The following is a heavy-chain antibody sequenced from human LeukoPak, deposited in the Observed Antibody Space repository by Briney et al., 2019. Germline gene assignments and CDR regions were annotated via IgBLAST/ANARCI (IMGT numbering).Heavy chain of an antibody. CDR1: GGSINSGGYY. Sequence: SQILSLTCTVSGGSINSGGYYWSWIRQHPGKGLEWIGYIYYSGSTYYNPSLKSRVTISVDTSKNQFSLKLSSVTAADTAVYYCARWSPRGCSGGSCNHYFDYWGQGTLVTVSS. J-gene: IGHJ4*02. V-gene: IGHV4-31*03. CDR3: ARWSPRGCSGGSCNHYFDY. CDR2: IYYSGST. D-gene: IGHD2-15*01.